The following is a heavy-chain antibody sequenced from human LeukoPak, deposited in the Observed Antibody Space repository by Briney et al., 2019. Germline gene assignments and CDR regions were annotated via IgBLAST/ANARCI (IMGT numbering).Heavy chain of an antibody. CDR1: GYTFTSYG. CDR2: ISAYNGNT. Sequence: ASVKVSCKASGYTFTSYGISWVRQAPGQGLEWMGWISAYNGNTNYAQKLQGRVTMTTDTSTSTAYMELSRLRSDDTAVYYCARVIAAASTNLNWFDPWGQGTLVTVSS. CDR3: ARVIAAASTNLNWFDP. V-gene: IGHV1-18*01. D-gene: IGHD6-13*01. J-gene: IGHJ5*02.